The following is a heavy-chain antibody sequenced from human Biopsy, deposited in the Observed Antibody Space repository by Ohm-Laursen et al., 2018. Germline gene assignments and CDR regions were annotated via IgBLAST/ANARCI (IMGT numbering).Heavy chain of an antibody. J-gene: IGHJ4*02. CDR1: GDSVTKYY. Sequence: GTLSLTYTVSGDSVTKYYWSWIRQPPGKGLEWIGHIYYSVMTNYNPSLQSRVSISVDTSRNQVSLTLSSVTAADTAVYYCARGSNDFGGLYFPRWGQGTLLTVSS. CDR2: IYYSVMT. CDR3: ARGSNDFGGLYFPR. D-gene: IGHD4-23*01. V-gene: IGHV4-59*02.